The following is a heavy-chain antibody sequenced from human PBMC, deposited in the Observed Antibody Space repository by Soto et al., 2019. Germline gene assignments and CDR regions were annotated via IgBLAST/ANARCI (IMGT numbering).Heavy chain of an antibody. CDR3: ARGVRLYGGQRYFDY. CDR2: INHSGST. J-gene: IGHJ4*02. Sequence: SETLSLTCAVYGGSFSGYYWSWIRQPPGKGLEWIGEINHSGSTNYNPSLKSRVTISVDTSKNQFSLKLSSVTAADTAVYYCARGVRLYGGQRYFDYWGQGTLVTVSS. V-gene: IGHV4-34*01. D-gene: IGHD4-17*01. CDR1: GGSFSGYY.